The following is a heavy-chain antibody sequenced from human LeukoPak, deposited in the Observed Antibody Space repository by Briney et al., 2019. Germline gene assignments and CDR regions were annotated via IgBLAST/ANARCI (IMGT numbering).Heavy chain of an antibody. CDR2: INSDGSIT. CDR3: ASQYYYAMDV. V-gene: IGHV3-74*01. Sequence: GGSLRLSCAASGFTFTTYWMHWVRQAPGKGLVWVSHINSDGSITSYADSVKGRFTISRDNAKNSLYLQMNSLRAEDTAVYYCASQYYYAMDVWGQGTTVTVSS. CDR1: GFTFTTYW. J-gene: IGHJ6*02.